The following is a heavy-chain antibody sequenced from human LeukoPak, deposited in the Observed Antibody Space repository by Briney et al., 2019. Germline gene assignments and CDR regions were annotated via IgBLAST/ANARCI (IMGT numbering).Heavy chain of an antibody. V-gene: IGHV3-21*01. Sequence: PGGSLRLSCAASGFXFSSYSINWVRQAPGKGLEWVSSISSSSSYIYYADSVKGRFTISRDNAKNSLYLQMNSLRAEDTAVYYCARDRVPYSSSWFNFDYWGQGTQVTVSS. J-gene: IGHJ4*02. CDR1: GFXFSSYS. D-gene: IGHD6-13*01. CDR2: ISSSSSYI. CDR3: ARDRVPYSSSWFNFDY.